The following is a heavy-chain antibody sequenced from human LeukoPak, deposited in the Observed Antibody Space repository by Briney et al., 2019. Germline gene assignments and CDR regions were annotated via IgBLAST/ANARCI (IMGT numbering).Heavy chain of an antibody. CDR3: AGGGFGCSSSSCSNWFDP. CDR2: INHSGST. J-gene: IGHJ5*02. D-gene: IGHD2-2*01. V-gene: IGHV4-34*01. CDR1: GGSFSGYY. Sequence: SETLSLTCAVYGGSFSGYYWSWIRQPPGKGLEWIGEINHSGSTNYNPSLKSRVTMSLDTSKNQFSLKLSSVTAADTAVYYCAGGGFGCSSSSCSNWFDPWGQGTLVTVSS.